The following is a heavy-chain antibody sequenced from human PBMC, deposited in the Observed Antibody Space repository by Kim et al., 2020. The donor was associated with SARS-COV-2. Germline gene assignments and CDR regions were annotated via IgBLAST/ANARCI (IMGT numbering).Heavy chain of an antibody. V-gene: IGHV1-18*01. CDR3: ARDSQWENLDY. D-gene: IGHD1-26*01. Sequence: NTTSARKLQGRVTMTTDTSTSTAYMELRSLRSDDTAVYYCARDSQWENLDYWGQGTLVTVSS. CDR2: NT. J-gene: IGHJ4*02.